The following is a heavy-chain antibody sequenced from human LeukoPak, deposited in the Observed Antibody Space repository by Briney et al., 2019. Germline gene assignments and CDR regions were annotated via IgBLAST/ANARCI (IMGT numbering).Heavy chain of an antibody. CDR2: INHSGST. D-gene: IGHD6-13*01. V-gene: IGHV4-34*01. CDR3: ARGKAGYSRGFDY. J-gene: IGHJ4*02. CDR1: GGSFSGYY. Sequence: SETLSLTCAVYGGSFSGYYWSWIRQPPGKGLEWIGEINHSGSTNYNPSLKSRVTISVDTSKNQFSLKLSSVTAADTAVYYCARGKAGYSRGFDYWGQGTLVTVSS.